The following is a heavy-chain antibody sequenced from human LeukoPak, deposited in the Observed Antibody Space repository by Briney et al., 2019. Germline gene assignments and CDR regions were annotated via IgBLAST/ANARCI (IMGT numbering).Heavy chain of an antibody. J-gene: IGHJ5*02. CDR3: ARGVATTSYNWFDP. D-gene: IGHD5-12*01. Sequence: SGTLSLTCAVSGGSISSSNWWSWVRQPPGKGLEWIGEIYHSGSTNYNPSLKSRVAISVDKSKNQFSLKLSSVTAADTAVYYCARGVATTSYNWFDPWGQGTLVTVSS. V-gene: IGHV4-4*02. CDR2: IYHSGST. CDR1: GGSISSSNW.